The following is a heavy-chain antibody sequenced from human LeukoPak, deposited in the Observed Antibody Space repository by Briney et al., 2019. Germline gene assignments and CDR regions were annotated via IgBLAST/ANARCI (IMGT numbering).Heavy chain of an antibody. Sequence: GGSLRLSCVGSGFTFRSHAMSWVRQAPEKGLEFVSGIYENGGTTYYADSVKGRFSISRDNSKNTLYLQMDRLSGEDTAVYYCAKDFRIGYSAHFDYWGQGALVTVSS. CDR3: AKDFRIGYSAHFDY. V-gene: IGHV3-23*01. CDR2: IYENGGTT. D-gene: IGHD2-21*01. J-gene: IGHJ4*02. CDR1: GFTFRSHA.